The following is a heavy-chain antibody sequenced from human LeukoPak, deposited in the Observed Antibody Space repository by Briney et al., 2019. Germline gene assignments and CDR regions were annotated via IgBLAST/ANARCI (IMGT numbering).Heavy chain of an antibody. Sequence: ASVKVSCKASGYTFTSYDINWVRQATGQGLEWMGWMNPNSGNTGYAQKFQGRVTITRNTSISTAYMELSSLRSEDTAVYYCARAGLRIAVAGTLWYNWFDPWGQGTLVTVSS. V-gene: IGHV1-8*03. CDR3: ARAGLRIAVAGTLWYNWFDP. CDR1: GYTFTSYD. J-gene: IGHJ5*02. D-gene: IGHD6-19*01. CDR2: MNPNSGNT.